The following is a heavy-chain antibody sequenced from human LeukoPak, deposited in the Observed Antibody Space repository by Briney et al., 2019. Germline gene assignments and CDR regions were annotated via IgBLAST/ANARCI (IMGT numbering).Heavy chain of an antibody. Sequence: PGGSLKLSCAASGFTFSGSAMHWVRQASGKGLEWVGRIRSKANSYATAYAASVKGRFTISRDDSKNTAYLQMNSLKTEDTAVYYCTSLTTAPFPWGQGTLVTVSS. D-gene: IGHD4-17*01. CDR1: GFTFSGSA. V-gene: IGHV3-73*01. J-gene: IGHJ5*02. CDR2: IRSKANSYAT. CDR3: TSLTTAPFP.